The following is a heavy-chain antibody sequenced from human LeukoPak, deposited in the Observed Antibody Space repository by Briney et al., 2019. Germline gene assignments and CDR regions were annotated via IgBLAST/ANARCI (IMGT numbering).Heavy chain of an antibody. Sequence: SVKVSCKASGGTFSSYAISWVRQAPGQGLEWMGRIIPILGIANYAQKFQGRLTITADKSTSTAYMELSSLRSEDTAVYYCAREVGQSGPGEGMDVWGQGTTVTVSS. J-gene: IGHJ6*02. CDR2: IIPILGIA. CDR1: GGTFSSYA. V-gene: IGHV1-69*04. D-gene: IGHD3-10*01. CDR3: AREVGQSGPGEGMDV.